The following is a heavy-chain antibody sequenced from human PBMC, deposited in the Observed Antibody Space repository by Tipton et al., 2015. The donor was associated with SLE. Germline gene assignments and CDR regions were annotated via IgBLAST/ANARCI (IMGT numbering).Heavy chain of an antibody. D-gene: IGHD6-13*01. CDR2: IYYSGST. Sequence: GLVKPSETLSLTCTVSGGSISSHYWSWIRQPPGKGLEWIGYIYYSGSTNYNPSLKSRVTISVDTSKNQFSLKLSSVTAADTAVYYCARDRGSPSTVDYWGQGTLVTVSS. J-gene: IGHJ4*02. CDR1: GGSISSHY. V-gene: IGHV4-59*11. CDR3: ARDRGSPSTVDY.